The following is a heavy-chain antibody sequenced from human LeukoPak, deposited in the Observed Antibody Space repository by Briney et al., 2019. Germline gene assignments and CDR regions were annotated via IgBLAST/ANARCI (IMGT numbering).Heavy chain of an antibody. Sequence: GGSLRLSCAASGFTFSSYWMHWARQAPGKGLVWVSRINSDGSSTSYADSVKGRFTISRDNAKNTLYLQMNSLRAEDTAVYYCARGWDGYNLDYWGQGTLVTVSS. CDR1: GFTFSSYW. CDR3: ARGWDGYNLDY. J-gene: IGHJ4*02. D-gene: IGHD5-24*01. CDR2: INSDGSST. V-gene: IGHV3-74*01.